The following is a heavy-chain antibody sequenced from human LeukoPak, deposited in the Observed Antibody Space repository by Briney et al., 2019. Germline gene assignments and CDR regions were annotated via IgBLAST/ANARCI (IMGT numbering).Heavy chain of an antibody. V-gene: IGHV4-4*07. Sequence: SETLSLSCTVSGGSISSYYWSCVRQPAGKGLEWVGRIYASGSTNYNPSLKSRVAMSVDTSKTPFSLKMTSVTAADTAVYYCARDHLQQLVRTYYYGMAVWGQGTTVTVSS. CDR1: GGSISSYY. J-gene: IGHJ6*02. CDR2: IYASGST. D-gene: IGHD6-13*01. CDR3: ARDHLQQLVRTYYYGMAV.